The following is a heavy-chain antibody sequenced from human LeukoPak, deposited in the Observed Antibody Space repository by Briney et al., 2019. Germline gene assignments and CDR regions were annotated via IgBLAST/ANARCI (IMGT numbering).Heavy chain of an antibody. Sequence: GGSLRLSCAASGFTFSSYSMSWVRQAPGKGLEWVGFIRSKAYGGTTEYAASVKGRFTISRDDSKSIAYLQMNSLKTEDTAVYYCTRATYYYDSSSLYYYYYYMDVWGKGTTVTVSS. CDR3: TRATYYYDSSSLYYYYYYMDV. V-gene: IGHV3-49*04. CDR2: IRSKAYGGTT. J-gene: IGHJ6*03. D-gene: IGHD3-22*01. CDR1: GFTFSSYS.